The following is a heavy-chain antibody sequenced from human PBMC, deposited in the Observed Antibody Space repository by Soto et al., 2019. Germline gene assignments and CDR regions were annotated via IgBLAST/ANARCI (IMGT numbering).Heavy chain of an antibody. CDR1: GFIFSNFA. CDR3: AKAGLKRYYYYGMDV. CDR2: IRDSGDRS. V-gene: IGHV3-23*01. J-gene: IGHJ6*02. Sequence: PGGSLRLSCAASGFIFSNFAMYWVRRAPGKGLEWVSAIRDSGDRSSYADSAKGRFTISRDNSKNTLYLQMNSLRAEDTAVYYCAKAGLKRYYYYGMDVWGQGTTVTVSS. D-gene: IGHD2-8*02.